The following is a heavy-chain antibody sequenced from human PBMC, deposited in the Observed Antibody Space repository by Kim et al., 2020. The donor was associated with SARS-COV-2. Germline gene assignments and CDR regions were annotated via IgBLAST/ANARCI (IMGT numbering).Heavy chain of an antibody. CDR1: GFTFTSSA. CDR3: ASEGIVATTSRFDY. Sequence: SVKVSCKASGFTFTSSAVQWVRQARGQRLEWIGWIVVGSGNTAYAQKFQERVTITRDMSTSTAYIELSSLRSEDTAVYYCASEGIVATTSRFDYWGQGTLVTVSS. D-gene: IGHD5-12*01. CDR2: IVVGSGNT. J-gene: IGHJ4*02. V-gene: IGHV1-58*01.